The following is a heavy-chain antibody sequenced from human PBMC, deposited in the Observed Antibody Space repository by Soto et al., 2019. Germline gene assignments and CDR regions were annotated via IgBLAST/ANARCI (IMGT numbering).Heavy chain of an antibody. CDR1: GFSLSTSGVG. D-gene: IGHD4-17*01. J-gene: IGHJ4*02. Sequence: QITLKESGPTLVKPTQTLTLTCTFSGFSLSTSGVGVGWIRQPPGKALEWLAVIYWDDDTRYSPSLKSRLTITKDTSKNHVVLTMPNVDPVDTGTYYCAHAKAPDYGDCWGPHYWGQGTLVTVSS. CDR2: IYWDDDT. CDR3: AHAKAPDYGDCWGPHY. V-gene: IGHV2-5*02.